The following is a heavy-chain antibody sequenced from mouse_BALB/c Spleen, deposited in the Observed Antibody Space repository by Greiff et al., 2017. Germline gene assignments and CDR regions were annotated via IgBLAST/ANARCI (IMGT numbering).Heavy chain of an antibody. CDR1: GFTFSSFG. CDR2: ISSGSSTI. V-gene: IGHV5-17*02. CDR3: ARDGYDGDYFDY. D-gene: IGHD2-2*01. Sequence: DVMLVESGGGLVQPGGSRKLSCAASGFTFSSFGMHWVRQAPEKGLEWVAYISSGSSTIYYADTVKGRFTISRDNPKNTLFLQMTSLRSEDTAMHYCARDGYDGDYFDYWGQGTTLTVSS. J-gene: IGHJ2*01.